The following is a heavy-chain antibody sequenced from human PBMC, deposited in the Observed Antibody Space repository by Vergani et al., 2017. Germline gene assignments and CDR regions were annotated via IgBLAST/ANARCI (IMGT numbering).Heavy chain of an antibody. CDR1: GGSFSGYY. CDR3: ARKKAGTFDY. J-gene: IGHJ4*02. D-gene: IGHD6-19*01. Sequence: VQLQQWGAGLLKPSETLSLTCAVYGGSFSGYYWSWVRQAPGKGLEWVSVIYSGGSTYYADSVKGRFTISRHNSKNTLYLQMNSLRAEDTAVYYCARKKAGTFDYWGQGTLVTVSS. V-gene: IGHV3-53*04. CDR2: IYSGGST.